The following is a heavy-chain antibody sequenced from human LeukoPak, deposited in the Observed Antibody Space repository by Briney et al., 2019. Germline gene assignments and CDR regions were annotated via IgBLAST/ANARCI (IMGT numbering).Heavy chain of an antibody. D-gene: IGHD4-17*01. Sequence: SVKVSCKASGGTFSSYAISWVRQAPGQGLEWMGRIIPILGIANYAQKFQGRVTITADKSTSTAYMELSSLRSEDTAVYYCARDRRDYGDYRSDWGQGTLVTVSS. J-gene: IGHJ4*02. CDR1: GGTFSSYA. CDR3: ARDRRDYGDYRSD. CDR2: IIPILGIA. V-gene: IGHV1-69*04.